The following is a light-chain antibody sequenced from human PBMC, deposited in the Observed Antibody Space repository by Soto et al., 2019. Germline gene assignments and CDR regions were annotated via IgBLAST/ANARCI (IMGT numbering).Light chain of an antibody. CDR2: AAS. V-gene: IGKV1-9*01. CDR3: QQLNSYPIN. Sequence: DIQLTQSPSFLSASVGDRVTITCRASQGISSYLAWYQQKPGKAPKLLIYAASTLQSGVPSRFSGSGSGTEFTLTISRLQPEDFATYYCQQLNSYPINFGQGTRWRL. J-gene: IGKJ5*01. CDR1: QGISSY.